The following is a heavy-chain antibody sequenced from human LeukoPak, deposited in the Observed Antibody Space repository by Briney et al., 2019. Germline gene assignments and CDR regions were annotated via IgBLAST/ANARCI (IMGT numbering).Heavy chain of an antibody. J-gene: IGHJ4*02. CDR1: GFTFSSYW. CDR3: VRDVWGDRDSYFDY. CDR2: INSDGRST. D-gene: IGHD2-21*01. V-gene: IGHV3-74*01. Sequence: GGSLRLSCAASGFTFSSYWMHWVRQAPGKGLVWVSRINSDGRSTSYADSVTGRFTTSRDNAKNTLYLQMNSLRAEDTAVYYCVRDVWGDRDSYFDYWGQGTLVTVSS.